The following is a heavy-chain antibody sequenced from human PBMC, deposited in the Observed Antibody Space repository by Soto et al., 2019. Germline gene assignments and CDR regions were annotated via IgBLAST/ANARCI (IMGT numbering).Heavy chain of an antibody. CDR3: AKGWIQLWLTYFDY. Sequence: GSLRLSCAASGFAFSSYAMSWVRQAPGKGLEWVSAISGSGGSTYYADSVKGRFTISRDNSKNTLYLQMNSLRAEDTAVYYCAKGWIQLWLTYFDYWGQGTLVTVSS. CDR1: GFAFSSYA. D-gene: IGHD5-18*01. J-gene: IGHJ4*02. CDR2: ISGSGGST. V-gene: IGHV3-23*01.